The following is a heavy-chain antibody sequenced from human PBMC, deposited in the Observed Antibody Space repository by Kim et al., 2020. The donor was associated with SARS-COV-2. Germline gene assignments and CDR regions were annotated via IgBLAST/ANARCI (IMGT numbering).Heavy chain of an antibody. D-gene: IGHD6-19*01. V-gene: IGHV6-1*01. CDR3: VRYTGWYNFDY. CDR2: YS. Sequence: YSDYGISVRGRITTNADTSKNQLSLQLNSVTPEDTAVYFCVRYTGWYNFDYWGQGTLVTVSS. J-gene: IGHJ4*02.